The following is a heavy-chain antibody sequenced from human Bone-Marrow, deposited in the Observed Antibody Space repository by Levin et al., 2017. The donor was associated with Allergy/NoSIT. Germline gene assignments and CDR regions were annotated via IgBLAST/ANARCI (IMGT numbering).Heavy chain of an antibody. CDR2: IYGDDDK. CDR1: GFSFSRNGVA. Sequence: SGPTLVKPTQTLTLTCTFSGFSFSRNGVAVGWIRQPPGKALEWLALIYGDDDKRYSPSLKTRLTITKDASKNQVVLTMTDMDPVDTGTYYCANHFFDILTGYFYFDYWGQGTLVTVSS. D-gene: IGHD3-9*01. V-gene: IGHV2-5*02. CDR3: ANHFFDILTGYFYFDY. J-gene: IGHJ4*02.